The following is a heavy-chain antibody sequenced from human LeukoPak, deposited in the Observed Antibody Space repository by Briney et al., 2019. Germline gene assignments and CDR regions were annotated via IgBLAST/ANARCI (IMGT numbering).Heavy chain of an antibody. CDR1: GFTFGTYW. Sequence: GGSLRLSCAASGFTFGTYWMIWVRQAPGKGLEWVSAISGRGDSTYYADSVKGRFTISRDYSKNTLYLQMNSLRAEDTAVYYCAKDGSSSSTYYFYFDYWGQGTLVTVTS. D-gene: IGHD3-22*01. CDR2: ISGRGDST. CDR3: AKDGSSSSTYYFYFDY. J-gene: IGHJ4*02. V-gene: IGHV3-23*01.